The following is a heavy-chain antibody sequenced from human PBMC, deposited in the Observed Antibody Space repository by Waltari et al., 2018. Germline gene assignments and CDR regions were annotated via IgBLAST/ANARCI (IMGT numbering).Heavy chain of an antibody. CDR3: AAGKGLATGPYYFDY. Sequence: QVQLVQSGAEVKKPGSSVKVSCKASGGTFSSYAISWVRQAPGQGLEWMGGIIPLLGIANYAQKFQGRVTITADESTSTAYMELSSLRSEDTAVYYCAAGKGLATGPYYFDYWGQGTLVTVSS. CDR1: GGTFSSYA. J-gene: IGHJ4*02. V-gene: IGHV1-69*04. CDR2: IIPLLGIA.